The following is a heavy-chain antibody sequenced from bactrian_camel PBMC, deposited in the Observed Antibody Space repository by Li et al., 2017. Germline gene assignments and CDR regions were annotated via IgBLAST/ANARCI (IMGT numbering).Heavy chain of an antibody. D-gene: IGHD3*01. CDR2: INSDGSFT. J-gene: IGHJ6*01. V-gene: IGHV3S6*01. CDR3: AASWDVTATAALGRISSPEFGY. CDR1: GFTFSTYW. Sequence: HVQLVESGGDLVQPGGSLTLSCTASGFTFSTYWIHWVRQAPGKGLEWVSSINSDGSFTFYADSVKGRFTISKDNARNILYLQMHNLRPEDSATYRCAASWDVTATAALGRISSPEFGYWGEGTQVTVS.